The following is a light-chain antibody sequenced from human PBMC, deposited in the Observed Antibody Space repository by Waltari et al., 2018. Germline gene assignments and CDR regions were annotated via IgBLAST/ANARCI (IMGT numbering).Light chain of an antibody. Sequence: EIVLTQSPGTASLSPGERVTLSCRASQSVGSSSLAWYQQKPGQAPRLVIYRASRRATGIPDRSSGSGSGTDFSHTISRLEPEDFAVYYCQQHGTLPATFGQGTKVEIK. J-gene: IGKJ1*01. CDR2: RAS. CDR1: QSVGSSS. V-gene: IGKV3-20*01. CDR3: QQHGTLPAT.